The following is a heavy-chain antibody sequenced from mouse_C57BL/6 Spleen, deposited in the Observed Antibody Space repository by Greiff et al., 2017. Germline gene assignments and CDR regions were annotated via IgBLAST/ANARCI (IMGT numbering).Heavy chain of an antibody. J-gene: IGHJ3*01. V-gene: IGHV1-64*01. CDR1: GYTFTSYW. D-gene: IGHD3-2*02. CDR3: ARLPDSSGVAY. CDR2: IHPNSGST. Sequence: QVQLQQPGAELVKPGASVKLSCKASGYTFTSYWMHWVKQRPGQGLEWIGMIHPNSGSTNYNEKFKSKATLTVDKSSSTAYMQLSSLTSEDSAVYYCARLPDSSGVAYWGQGTLVTVSA.